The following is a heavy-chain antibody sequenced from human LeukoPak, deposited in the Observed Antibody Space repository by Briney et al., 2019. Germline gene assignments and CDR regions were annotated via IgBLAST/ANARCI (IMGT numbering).Heavy chain of an antibody. V-gene: IGHV4-4*09. CDR2: IYTSGST. J-gene: IGHJ5*02. Sequence: TATLSLTCTVAGGSISGYYWNWIRQPPGKGLEWIGYIYTSGSTNYNPSLKSRVTISVDTSKNQFSLKLSSVTAADTAVYYCARLFQGWFDPWGQGTLVTVSS. CDR1: GGSISGYY. CDR3: ARLFQGWFDP. D-gene: IGHD2-21*01.